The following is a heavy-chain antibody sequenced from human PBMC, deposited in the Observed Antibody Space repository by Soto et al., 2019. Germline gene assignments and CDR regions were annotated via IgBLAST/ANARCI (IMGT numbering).Heavy chain of an antibody. J-gene: IGHJ5*02. CDR3: AKDSGYNYGYFRWFDP. Sequence: PSDTLSRTFSFSGGPISNYYWNRIRQPPGGGLEWFGHFFYSGSTNYNPALKSRVTISVDTSKSQFSLILSSVTAADTAVYYCAKDSGYNYGYFRWFDPWGQGTLVTVSS. CDR1: GGPISNYY. D-gene: IGHD5-18*01. V-gene: IGHV4-59*01. CDR2: FFYSGST.